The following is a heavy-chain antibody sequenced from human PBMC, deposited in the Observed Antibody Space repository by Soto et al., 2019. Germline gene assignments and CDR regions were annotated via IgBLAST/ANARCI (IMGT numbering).Heavy chain of an antibody. CDR3: ARHGFGPLHGLVDV. V-gene: IGHV4-59*08. Sequence: QVQLQESGPGLVKPSETLSLTCTVSGGSITNYYCSWFRQPPGKGLEWIGYIQYNGYSAYNLSLRRGVPMSMDTSKTQFSPMVESVTATDTAVYYCARHGFGPLHGLVDVWGQGTTVIVSS. CDR2: IQYNGYS. CDR1: GGSITNYY. D-gene: IGHD3-10*01. J-gene: IGHJ6*02.